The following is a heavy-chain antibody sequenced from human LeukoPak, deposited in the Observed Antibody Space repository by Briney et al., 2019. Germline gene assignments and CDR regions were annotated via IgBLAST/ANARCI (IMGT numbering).Heavy chain of an antibody. CDR1: GITFSSSG. D-gene: IGHD6-19*01. Sequence: GRSLRLSCAASGITFSSSGMHWVRQAPGRGLEWVALISYDGGSKSYADSVKGRFSISRDNSKNTLYLQMDSLRTEDTAVYYCALRGALAGDLVWGQGTLITVSS. J-gene: IGHJ4*02. CDR2: ISYDGGSK. CDR3: ALRGALAGDLV. V-gene: IGHV3-30*03.